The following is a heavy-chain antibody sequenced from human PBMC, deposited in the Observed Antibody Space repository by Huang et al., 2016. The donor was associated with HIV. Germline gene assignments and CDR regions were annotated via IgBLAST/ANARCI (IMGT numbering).Heavy chain of an antibody. D-gene: IGHD6-19*01. J-gene: IGHJ3*01. CDR2: ISTTNGKT. CDR1: GYTFRSYG. CDR3: ARVPLDSGWGTKGRGFDV. V-gene: IGHV1-18*01. Sequence: SCKASGYTFRSYGITWVRQAPGQGLWWMGWISTTNGKTNYARKFKGGGTMTAVTSRSTVYMELRSLTSDDTAVYYCARVPLDSGWGTKGRGFDVWGQGTMVTVSS.